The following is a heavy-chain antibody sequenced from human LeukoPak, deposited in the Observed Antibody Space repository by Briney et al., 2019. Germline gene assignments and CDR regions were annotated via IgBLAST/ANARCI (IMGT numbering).Heavy chain of an antibody. CDR2: IYYSGST. V-gene: IGHV4-39*01. Sequence: PSETLSLTCTVSGGSISTSNYYWGWIRQPPGKGLEWIGNIYYSGSTYYNPSLKSRVTISVDTSKNQFSLKLSSVTAADTAVYYCARILYYYDSNHALRGAFDIWGQGTMVTVSS. CDR1: GGSISTSNYY. CDR3: ARILYYYDSNHALRGAFDI. D-gene: IGHD3-22*01. J-gene: IGHJ3*02.